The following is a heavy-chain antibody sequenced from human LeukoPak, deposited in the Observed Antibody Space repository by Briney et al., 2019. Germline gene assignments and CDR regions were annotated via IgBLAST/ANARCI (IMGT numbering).Heavy chain of an antibody. D-gene: IGHD6-19*01. CDR2: MNPNSGNT. CDR1: GYTFTTYD. V-gene: IGHV1-8*03. J-gene: IGHJ5*02. CDR3: TRGRAAVTTHWLDP. Sequence: ASVKVSCKASGYTFTTYDINWVRQATGQGLEWMGWMNPNSGNTAYAQKFQGRVTITTSTSISTAYMELSSLRTDDTAVYYCTRGRAAVTTHWLDPWGQGTLVTVSS.